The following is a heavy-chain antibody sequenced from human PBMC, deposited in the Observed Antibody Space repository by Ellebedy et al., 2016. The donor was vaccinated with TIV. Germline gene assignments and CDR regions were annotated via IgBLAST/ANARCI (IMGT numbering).Heavy chain of an antibody. J-gene: IGHJ4*01. Sequence: SGPTLVKPTPTLTLTCTFSGFSLSTCEMSVSWIRQPPGKALEWLAVIDCTDDNYYSTSLKTRLTISKDTSKNQVVLTMTNMDPVDTATYYCARTRRASGTFPEDFDYWGQGTLVTVSS. CDR1: GFSLSTCEMS. D-gene: IGHD3-10*01. V-gene: IGHV2-70*01. CDR2: IDCTDDN. CDR3: ARTRRASGTFPEDFDY.